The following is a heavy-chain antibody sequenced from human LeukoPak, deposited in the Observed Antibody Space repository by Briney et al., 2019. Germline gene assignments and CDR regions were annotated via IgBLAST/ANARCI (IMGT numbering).Heavy chain of an antibody. Sequence: GGSLRLSCAASGFTFSSYAMHWVRQAPGKGLEWVAVISYDGSNKYYADSVKGRFTISRDNSKNTLYLQKNSLRAEDTAVYYCARVPGSSDEVDGYNRANAFDIWGQGTMVTVSS. J-gene: IGHJ3*02. V-gene: IGHV3-30-3*01. D-gene: IGHD5-24*01. CDR3: ARVPGSSDEVDGYNRANAFDI. CDR1: GFTFSSYA. CDR2: ISYDGSNK.